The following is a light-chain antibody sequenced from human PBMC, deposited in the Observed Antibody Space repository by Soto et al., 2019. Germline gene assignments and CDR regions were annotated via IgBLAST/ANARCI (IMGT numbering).Light chain of an antibody. Sequence: QSALTQPASVSGSPGQSITISCTGTSSDVGGYNYVSWYQQHPGKAPKLMSYDVSNRPSGVSNRFSGSKSGNTASLTISGLQAEDEVDYYCSSYTSSSTYVVFGGGTKLTVL. CDR2: DVS. CDR1: SSDVGGYNY. V-gene: IGLV2-14*01. CDR3: SSYTSSSTYVV. J-gene: IGLJ2*01.